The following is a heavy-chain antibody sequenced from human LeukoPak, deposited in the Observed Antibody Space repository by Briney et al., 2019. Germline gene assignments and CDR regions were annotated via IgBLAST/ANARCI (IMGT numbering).Heavy chain of an antibody. D-gene: IGHD5-18*01. V-gene: IGHV4-34*01. Sequence: PSETLSLTCAVYGGSFSGYYWSWIRPPPGKGLEWIGEINHSGSTNYNPSRKSRVTISVDTSKNQFSLKLSSVTAADTAVYYCARVKGYSYGFSPRYFDYWGQGTLVTVSS. J-gene: IGHJ4*02. CDR2: INHSGST. CDR1: GGSFSGYY. CDR3: ARVKGYSYGFSPRYFDY.